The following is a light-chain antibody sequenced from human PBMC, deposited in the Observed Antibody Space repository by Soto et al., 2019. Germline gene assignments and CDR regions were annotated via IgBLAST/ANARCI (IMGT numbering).Light chain of an antibody. CDR1: QGVSRR. CDR2: GAS. V-gene: IGKV3-20*01. CDR3: QQYGGSPIT. J-gene: IGKJ5*01. Sequence: EVVLTQSPVTLSLSPGGRATLSCRASQGVSRRLAWYQQRPGQSPRLLISGASMRASGVPVRFIGSGSGTDFTLTITRLEPEDFAVYYCQQYGGSPITFGLGTRLEI.